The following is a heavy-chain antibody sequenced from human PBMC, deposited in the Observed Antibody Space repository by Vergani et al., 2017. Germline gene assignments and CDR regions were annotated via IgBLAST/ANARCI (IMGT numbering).Heavy chain of an antibody. V-gene: IGHV3-43D*03. CDR1: GFTFDDYA. CDR3: AKDGVLRYCGWLPPSGAFDI. J-gene: IGHJ3*02. Sequence: ELQLVESGGVVVQPGGSLRLSCAASGFTFDDYAMHWVRQPPGKGLEWVSLISWDGGSTYYADSVKGRFTISRDNSTDSLYLQMNSLRAEDTALYYCAKDGVLRYCGWLPPSGAFDIWGQGTMVTVSS. D-gene: IGHD3-9*01. CDR2: ISWDGGST.